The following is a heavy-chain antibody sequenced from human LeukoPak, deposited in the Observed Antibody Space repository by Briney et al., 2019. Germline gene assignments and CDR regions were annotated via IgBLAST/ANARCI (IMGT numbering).Heavy chain of an antibody. CDR3: ARHYYDSSGCYFQHGMDV. J-gene: IGHJ6*02. D-gene: IGHD3-22*01. CDR2: ISAYNGNT. Sequence: GASVKVSCKASGYTFTSYGISWVRQAPGQGLEWMGWISAYNGNTNYAQKLQGRVTMTTDTSTSTAYMELRSLKSDDTAVYYCARHYYDSSGCYFQHGMDVWGQGTTVTVSS. V-gene: IGHV1-18*01. CDR1: GYTFTSYG.